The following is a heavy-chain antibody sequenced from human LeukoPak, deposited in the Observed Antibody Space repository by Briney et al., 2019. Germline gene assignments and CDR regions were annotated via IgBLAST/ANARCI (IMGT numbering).Heavy chain of an antibody. V-gene: IGHV4-59*01. CDR3: ARATYYDILTGYYSYYYYYMDV. CDR1: GGSISSYY. CDR2: IYYSGST. J-gene: IGHJ6*03. D-gene: IGHD3-9*01. Sequence: SETLSLTCTVSGGSISSYYWSWIRQPPGKGLEWIGYIYYSGSTNYNPSLKSRVTISVDTSKNQFSLKLSSVTAADTAVYYCARATYYDILTGYYSYYYYYMDVWGKGTTVTISS.